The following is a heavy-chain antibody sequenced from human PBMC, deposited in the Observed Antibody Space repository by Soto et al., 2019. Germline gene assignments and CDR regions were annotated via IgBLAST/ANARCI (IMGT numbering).Heavy chain of an antibody. CDR1: GFTFSSYA. CDR3: AKDLYYYDSSQYGMDV. Sequence: GGSLRLSCAASGFTFSSYAMSWVRQAPGKGLEWVSAISGSGGSTYYADSVKGRFTISRDNSKNTLYLQMNSLRAEDTAVYYCAKDLYYYDSSQYGMDVWGQGTTVTVSS. J-gene: IGHJ6*02. D-gene: IGHD3-22*01. CDR2: ISGSGGST. V-gene: IGHV3-23*01.